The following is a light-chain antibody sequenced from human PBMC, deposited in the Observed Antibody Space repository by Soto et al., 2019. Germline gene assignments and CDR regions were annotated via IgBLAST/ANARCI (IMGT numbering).Light chain of an antibody. CDR1: SSHVGAYHY. V-gene: IGLV2-14*01. CDR3: TSYSSTDTFYV. Sequence: QYALTQPASVSGSPGQSITISCTGTSSHVGAYHYFSWYQHHPGKAPKLMIYQVTNRPSGVSDRFSGAKSGNTASLTISGLRADDEADYYCTSYSSTDTFYVFGPGTKLTVL. CDR2: QVT. J-gene: IGLJ1*01.